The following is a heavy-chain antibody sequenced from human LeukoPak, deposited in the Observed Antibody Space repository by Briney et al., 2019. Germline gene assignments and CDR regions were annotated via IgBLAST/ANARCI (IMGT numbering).Heavy chain of an antibody. D-gene: IGHD3-22*01. Sequence: GRSLRLSCAASGFTFSSYGMHWVRQAPGKGLEWVAVIWYDGSNKYYADSVKGRFTISRDNSKNTLYLQMNSLRAEDTAVYYCARDLDWDYYDSSGYYYPASWGQGTLVTVSS. J-gene: IGHJ5*02. CDR3: ARDLDWDYYDSSGYYYPAS. CDR2: IWYDGSNK. V-gene: IGHV3-33*01. CDR1: GFTFSSYG.